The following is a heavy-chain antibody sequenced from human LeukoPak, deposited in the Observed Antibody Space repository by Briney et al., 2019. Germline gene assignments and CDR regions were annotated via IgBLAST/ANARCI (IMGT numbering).Heavy chain of an antibody. J-gene: IGHJ6*02. CDR1: GFTFSSYG. CDR2: ISYDGSNK. V-gene: IGHV3-30*18. D-gene: IGHD3-16*01. Sequence: GGSLRLSCAASGFTFSSYGMHWVRQAPGKGLEWVAVISYDGSNKYYADSVKGRFTISRDNSKNTLYLQMNSLRAEDTAVYYCAKDGYYDYVWRSFGSYYYYGMGVWGQGTTVTVSS. CDR3: AKDGYYDYVWRSFGSYYYYGMGV.